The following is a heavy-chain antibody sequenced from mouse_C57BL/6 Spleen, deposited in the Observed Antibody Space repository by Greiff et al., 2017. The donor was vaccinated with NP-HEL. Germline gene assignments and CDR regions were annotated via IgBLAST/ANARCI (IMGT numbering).Heavy chain of an antibody. CDR3: ARLEYYGSSPYYAMDY. Sequence: QVQLQQPGAELVMPGASVKLSCKASGYTFTSYWMHWVKQRPGQGLEWIGEIDPSDSYTNYNQKFKGKSTLTVDKSSSTAYMQLSSLTSEDSAVYYCARLEYYGSSPYYAMDYWGQGTSVTVSS. D-gene: IGHD1-1*01. CDR2: IDPSDSYT. J-gene: IGHJ4*01. V-gene: IGHV1-69*01. CDR1: GYTFTSYW.